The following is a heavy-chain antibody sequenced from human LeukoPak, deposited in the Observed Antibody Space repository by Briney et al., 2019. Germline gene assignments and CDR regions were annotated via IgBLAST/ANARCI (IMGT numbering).Heavy chain of an antibody. V-gene: IGHV3-30-3*01. CDR3: ARDPRNYFDY. CDR2: ISYDGSNK. CDR1: GFTFSSYA. J-gene: IGHJ4*02. Sequence: GGSLRLSCAASGFTFSSYAMSWVRQAPGKGLEWVAVISYDGSNKYYADSVKGRFTISRDNSKNTLYLQMNSLRAEDTAVYYCARDPRNYFDYWGQGTLVTVSS.